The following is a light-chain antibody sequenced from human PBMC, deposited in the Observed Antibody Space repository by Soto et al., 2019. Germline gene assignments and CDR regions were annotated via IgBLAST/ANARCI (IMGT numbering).Light chain of an antibody. Sequence: DIQMTQSPSTLSASVGDRVNITCRASQSISSWLAWYQQKPGKAPKLLIYRASDLQTGVPSRFSGSGSGTEFTLTISSLQPEDFATYYCQQIKNDPWTFGQGTKVEIK. CDR3: QQIKNDPWT. J-gene: IGKJ1*01. V-gene: IGKV1-5*03. CDR2: RAS. CDR1: QSISSW.